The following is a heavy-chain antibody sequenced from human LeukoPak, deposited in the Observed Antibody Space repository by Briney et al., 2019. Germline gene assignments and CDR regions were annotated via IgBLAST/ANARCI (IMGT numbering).Heavy chain of an antibody. CDR2: IIPIFGTA. Sequence: SVKVSCKASGGTFSSYAISWVRQAPGQGLEWLGGIIPIFGTANYAQKFQGRVTITTDESTSTAYMELSSLRSEDTAVYYCARGQINYDSSGYYYGYFQHWGQGTLVTVSS. CDR1: GGTFSSYA. V-gene: IGHV1-69*05. CDR3: ARGQINYDSSGYYYGYFQH. J-gene: IGHJ1*01. D-gene: IGHD3-22*01.